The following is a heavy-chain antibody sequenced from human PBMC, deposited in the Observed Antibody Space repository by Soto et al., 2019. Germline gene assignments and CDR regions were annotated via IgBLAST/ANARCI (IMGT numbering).Heavy chain of an antibody. CDR1: GVSISSGW. CDR2: ILYSGST. J-gene: IGHJ5*02. CDR3: SSRVTDAPT. D-gene: IGHD3-10*01. V-gene: IGHV4-4*02. Sequence: SETLSLTCGVSGVSISSGWWTWVRQPPGKGLEWIGEILYSGSTNYNSSLKSRVTISIDKSKNHFSLNLTSVTAADTAVYYCSSRVTDAPTWGQGTLVTVSS.